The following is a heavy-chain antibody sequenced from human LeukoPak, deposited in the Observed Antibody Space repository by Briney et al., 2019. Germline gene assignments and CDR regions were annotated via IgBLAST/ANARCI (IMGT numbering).Heavy chain of an antibody. D-gene: IGHD2-21*01. V-gene: IGHV3-11*04. Sequence: GGSLRLTCTTSGFTFGDYAMSWFGQAPGKGLEWVTYISSSGSTMYYADYVRGRFTISRDNAKNSLYLQMNSLRAEDTAVYYCARDRANIVVVSASEYWGQGTLVTVSS. CDR3: ARDRANIVVVSASEY. CDR1: GFTFGDYA. CDR2: ISSSGSTM. J-gene: IGHJ4*02.